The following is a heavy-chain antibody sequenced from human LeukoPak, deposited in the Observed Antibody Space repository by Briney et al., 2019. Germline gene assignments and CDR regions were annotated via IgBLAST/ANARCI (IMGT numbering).Heavy chain of an antibody. J-gene: IGHJ2*01. D-gene: IGHD6-6*01. CDR1: GFTFSSYW. CDR3: ARKVSWYFNL. CDR2: INSDGSNT. Sequence: GGSLRLSCAASGFTFSSYWMHRVRQAPGKGLVWVSRINSDGSNTTFADSVKGRFTISRDNAKNTLYLQMNSLRAEDTAVYYCARKVSWYFNLWGRGTLVTVSS. V-gene: IGHV3-74*01.